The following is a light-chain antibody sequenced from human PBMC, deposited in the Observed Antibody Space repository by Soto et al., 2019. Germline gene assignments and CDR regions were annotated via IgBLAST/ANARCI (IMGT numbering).Light chain of an antibody. Sequence: QSALTQPASVSGSPGQSITISCTGTSSDVGAFNFVSWYQQHPGKAPKLVIYDVRHRPSGVSDRFSGSKSGNKASLTIYGLQAEDDADYYCTSHTTTSPPVLFGGGTKLNVL. CDR3: TSHTTTSPPVL. CDR2: DVR. J-gene: IGLJ2*01. V-gene: IGLV2-14*03. CDR1: SSDVGAFNF.